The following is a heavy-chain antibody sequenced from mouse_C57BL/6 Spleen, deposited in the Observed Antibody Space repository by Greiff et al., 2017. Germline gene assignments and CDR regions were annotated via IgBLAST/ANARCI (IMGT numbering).Heavy chain of an antibody. D-gene: IGHD1-1*01. CDR3: AGAPVGYGRSYVYFDY. CDR1: GYSFTSYY. V-gene: IGHV1-66*01. J-gene: IGHJ2*01. Sequence: QVQLQQSGPELVKPGASVKISCKASGYSFTSYYIHWVKQRPGQGLEWIGWIYPGSGNTKYNEKFKGKATLTAATSSSTAYLQLRSLTSEDSAVYYCAGAPVGYGRSYVYFDYWGQGTTHTVAS. CDR2: IYPGSGNT.